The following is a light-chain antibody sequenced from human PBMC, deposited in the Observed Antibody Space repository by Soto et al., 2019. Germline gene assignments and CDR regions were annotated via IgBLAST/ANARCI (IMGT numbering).Light chain of an antibody. CDR3: CSFAGSITDV. Sequence: QSALTQPPSVSGSPGQSVTISCTGTSGDVGGYNYVSWYQQHPDKAPILIIYDVTKRPSGVPDRFSGSKSGDTASLTISGLQAEDEADYYCCSFAGSITDVFGSGTKVTVL. J-gene: IGLJ1*01. V-gene: IGLV2-11*01. CDR2: DVT. CDR1: SGDVGGYNY.